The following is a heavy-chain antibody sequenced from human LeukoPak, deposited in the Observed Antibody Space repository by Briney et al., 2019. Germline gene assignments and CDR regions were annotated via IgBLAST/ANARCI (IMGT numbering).Heavy chain of an antibody. CDR1: GFTFSSYA. J-gene: IGHJ6*04. CDR2: ISSNGGST. Sequence: GGSLRLSCSASGFTFSSYAMHWVRQAPGKGLEYVSAISSNGGSTYYADSVKGRFTISRDDSKNTLYLQMSSLRAEDTAVYYCVKALRGYSGYDLGYYYGMDVWGKGTTVTVSS. CDR3: VKALRGYSGYDLGYYYGMDV. D-gene: IGHD5-12*01. V-gene: IGHV3-64D*06.